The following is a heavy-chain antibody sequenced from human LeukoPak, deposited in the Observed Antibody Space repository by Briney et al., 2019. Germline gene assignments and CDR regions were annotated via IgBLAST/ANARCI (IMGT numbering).Heavy chain of an antibody. CDR3: TRMTTGHDY. V-gene: IGHV4-34*01. CDR2: INHSGYT. Sequence: PSETLSLTCAVSGVSFNDYYWSWVRQPPGKGLEWIGEINHSGYTNDSPSLKSRVTISIDTSRKQFSLNLRSVTVADTAVYHCTRMTTGHDYWGQGTLVTVSS. D-gene: IGHD4-17*01. J-gene: IGHJ4*02. CDR1: GVSFNDYY.